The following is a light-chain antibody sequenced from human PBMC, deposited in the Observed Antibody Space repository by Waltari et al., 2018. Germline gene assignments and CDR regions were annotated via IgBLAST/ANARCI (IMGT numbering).Light chain of an antibody. CDR2: DTS. CDR1: QSVSYY. J-gene: IGKJ4*01. V-gene: IGKV3-11*01. Sequence: EIVLTQSPHTLSLSQGERATLSCRATQSVSYYLAWYQQRPGQPPRLLIYDTSNRATGIPARFSGSASETDFTLTISSLEPEDFAVYYCQQRRNWPLTFGGGTKVEIK. CDR3: QQRRNWPLT.